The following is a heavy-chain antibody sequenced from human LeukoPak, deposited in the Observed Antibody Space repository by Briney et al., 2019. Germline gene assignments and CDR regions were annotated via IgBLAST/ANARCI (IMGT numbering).Heavy chain of an antibody. CDR2: INHSGST. Sequence: SETLSLTCAVYGGSFSGYYWSWIRQPPGKGLEWIGEINHSGSTNYNPSLKSRVTISVDTSKNQFSLKLSSVTAADTAVYYCARDSTPRGYSYVSAIDYWGQGTLATVSS. V-gene: IGHV4-34*01. CDR3: ARDSTPRGYSYVSAIDY. CDR1: GGSFSGYY. J-gene: IGHJ4*02. D-gene: IGHD5-18*01.